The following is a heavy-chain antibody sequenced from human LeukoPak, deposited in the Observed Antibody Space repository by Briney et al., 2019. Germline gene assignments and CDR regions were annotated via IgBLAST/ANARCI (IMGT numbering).Heavy chain of an antibody. CDR3: ARDYCSGGICYSPDY. D-gene: IGHD2-15*01. Sequence: GASVKVSCKASGYTFTGFYMHWVRQAPGQGLEWMGWINPNSGGTNYAQKFQGRVTMTRDTSISTAYMELSRLRSDDTAVYYCARDYCSGGICYSPDYWAQGTLVTVSS. CDR1: GYTFTGFY. V-gene: IGHV1-2*02. CDR2: INPNSGGT. J-gene: IGHJ4*02.